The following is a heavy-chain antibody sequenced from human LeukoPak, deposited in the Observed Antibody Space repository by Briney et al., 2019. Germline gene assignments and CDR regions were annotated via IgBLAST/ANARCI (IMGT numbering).Heavy chain of an antibody. V-gene: IGHV3-30*02. CDR2: IPYDGSHK. Sequence: GGSLRLSCGASGFTFSKYGMRWVRQAPGDGLEWVAFIPYDGSHKYYPDSVKSPFTNSRDNSKNTVYLQMNSLRGDDTAVYYCAKDPSRSGSWYYSDYWGQGTLVAVSS. CDR3: AKDPSRSGSWYYSDY. J-gene: IGHJ4*02. CDR1: GFTFSKYG. D-gene: IGHD6-13*01.